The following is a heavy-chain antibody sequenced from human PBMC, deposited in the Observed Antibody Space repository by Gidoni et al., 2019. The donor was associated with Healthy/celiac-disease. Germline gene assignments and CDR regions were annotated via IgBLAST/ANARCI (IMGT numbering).Heavy chain of an antibody. CDR1: GFTFSSYS. D-gene: IGHD5-18*01. J-gene: IGHJ6*02. V-gene: IGHV3-48*04. CDR3: ARDRREDTAMSEVVGNYYYYGMDV. Sequence: EVQLVESGGGWVQPGGSLRLACAASGFTFSSYSMNEVRRAPGEGLEWVSYISSSSSTIYYADSVKGRFTISRDNAKNSLYLQMNSLRAEDTAVYYCARDRREDTAMSEVVGNYYYYGMDVWGQGTTVTVSS. CDR2: ISSSSSTI.